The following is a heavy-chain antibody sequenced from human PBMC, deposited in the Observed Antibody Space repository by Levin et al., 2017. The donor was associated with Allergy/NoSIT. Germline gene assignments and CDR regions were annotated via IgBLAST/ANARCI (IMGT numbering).Heavy chain of an antibody. Sequence: KVSCKGSGYSFTSYWISWVRQMPGKGLEWMGRIDPSDSYTNYSPSFQGHVTISADKSISTAYLQWSSLKASDTAMYYCARGGEGPDIVATFDWGQGTLVTVSS. D-gene: IGHD5-12*01. CDR3: ARGGEGPDIVATFD. V-gene: IGHV5-10-1*01. J-gene: IGHJ4*02. CDR1: GYSFTSYW. CDR2: IDPSDSYT.